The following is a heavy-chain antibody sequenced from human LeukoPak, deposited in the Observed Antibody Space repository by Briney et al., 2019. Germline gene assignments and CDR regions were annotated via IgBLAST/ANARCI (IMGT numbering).Heavy chain of an antibody. CDR3: ASHVGAAPLLEH. CDR2: IIPILDRA. J-gene: IGHJ4*02. CDR1: GDTDSNYA. Sequence: SVKVSCKTSGDTDSNYAVSWVRQAPGQGLEWMGRIIPILDRANYPQKFQDRATITADKSTSTAYMELSSLTSDDTAVYFCASHVGAAPLLEHWGQGTLVTVSS. D-gene: IGHD3-10*01. V-gene: IGHV1-69*04.